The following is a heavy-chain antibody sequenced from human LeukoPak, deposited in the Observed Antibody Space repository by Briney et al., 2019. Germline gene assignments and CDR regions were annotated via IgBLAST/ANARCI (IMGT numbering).Heavy chain of an antibody. CDR1: GFTFSRYW. CDR3: ARYGGYDPADY. J-gene: IGHJ4*02. CDR2: IKQDGSEK. Sequence: GGSLRLSCAASGFTFSRYWMSWVRQAPGKGLEWVANIKQDGSEKYYVDSVKGRFTISRDNAKNSLYLQMNSLRAEDTAVYYCARYGGYDPADYWGQGTLVTVSS. D-gene: IGHD5-12*01. V-gene: IGHV3-7*01.